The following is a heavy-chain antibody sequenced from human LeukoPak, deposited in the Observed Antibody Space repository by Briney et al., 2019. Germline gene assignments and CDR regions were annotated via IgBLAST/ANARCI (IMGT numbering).Heavy chain of an antibody. D-gene: IGHD7-27*01. CDR2: ISYDGSNK. CDR1: GFTFSSYG. CDR3: AKDGGLWVSAHWGDS. Sequence: GRSLRLSCAASGFTFSSYGMHWVRQAPGKGLEWVAVISYDGSNKYYADSVKGRFTISRDNSKNTLYLQMNSLRAEDTAVYYCAKDGGLWVSAHWGDSWGRGTLVTVSS. V-gene: IGHV3-30*18. J-gene: IGHJ4*02.